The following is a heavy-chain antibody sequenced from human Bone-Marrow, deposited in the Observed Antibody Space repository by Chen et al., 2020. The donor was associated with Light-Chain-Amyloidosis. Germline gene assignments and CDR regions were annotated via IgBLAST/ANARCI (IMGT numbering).Heavy chain of an antibody. CDR1: VGSIRSSSYY. V-gene: IGHV4-39*07. D-gene: IGHD6-19*01. Sequence: MQLQESGPGLVKPSETLYLPCTVSVGSIRSSSYYWGWIRQPPEKGLEGLGSIYYSGSTYYNPSLKSRVTISVDTSKNQFSLKLSSVTAADTAVYYCAREHSSGWFGYYFGYWGQGTLVTVSS. CDR2: IYYSGST. J-gene: IGHJ4*02. CDR3: AREHSSGWFGYYFGY.